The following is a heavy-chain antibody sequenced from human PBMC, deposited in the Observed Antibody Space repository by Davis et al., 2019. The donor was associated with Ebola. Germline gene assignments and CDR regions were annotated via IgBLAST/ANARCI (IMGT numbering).Heavy chain of an antibody. V-gene: IGHV4-39*01. D-gene: IGHD4-11*01. Sequence: MPSETLSLTCAVYGGSFSGYYWGWIRQPPGKGLEWIGSIYYSGSTYYNPSLKSRVTISVDTSKNQFSLKLSSVTAADTAVYYCARHSVTTLAFMDVWGQGTTVTVSS. CDR3: ARHSVTTLAFMDV. CDR2: IYYSGST. J-gene: IGHJ6*02. CDR1: GGSFSGYY.